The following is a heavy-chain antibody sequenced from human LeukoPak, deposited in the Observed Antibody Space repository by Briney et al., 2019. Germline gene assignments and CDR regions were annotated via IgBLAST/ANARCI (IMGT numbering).Heavy chain of an antibody. V-gene: IGHV3-7*01. CDR2: IKQDGSEK. J-gene: IGHJ4*02. D-gene: IGHD6-19*01. CDR1: GFTFNTYT. Sequence: PGGSLRLSCAASGFTFNTYTMNWVRQDPGKGLEGVANIKQDGSEKYYVDSVKGRFTISRDNAKNSLYLQMNSLRAEDTAVYYCARDFLPVAVAGTGFDYWGQGTLVTVSS. CDR3: ARDFLPVAVAGTGFDY.